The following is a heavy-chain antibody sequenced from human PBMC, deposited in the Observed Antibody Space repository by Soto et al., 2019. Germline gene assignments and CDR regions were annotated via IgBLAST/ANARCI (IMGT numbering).Heavy chain of an antibody. J-gene: IGHJ4*02. CDR3: AANLPAIAAAGTVFDY. CDR1: GFTFSSYG. V-gene: IGHV3-30*03. CDR2: ISYDGSNK. Sequence: QVQLVESGGGVVQPGRSLRLSCAASGFTFSSYGMHWVRQAPGKGLEWVAVISYDGSNKYYADSVKGRFTISRDNSKNPVSRQMNSRRAEDTALYYCAANLPAIAAAGTVFDYWGQGTLVTVSS. D-gene: IGHD6-13*01.